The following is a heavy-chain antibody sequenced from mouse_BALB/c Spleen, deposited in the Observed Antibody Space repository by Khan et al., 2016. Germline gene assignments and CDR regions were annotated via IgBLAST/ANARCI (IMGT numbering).Heavy chain of an antibody. CDR1: GYSFTNYG. D-gene: IGHD2-4*01. J-gene: IGHJ3*01. V-gene: IGHV9-3*02. CDR2: IDTNTGEP. Sequence: QIQLVQSGPELKKPGETVKISCKASGYSFTNYGMNWVKQAPGKGLKWMGWIDTNTGEPTYAEEFKGRFAFSLETSAITAYLQINNLKNDDTATYFCALGGYDYAVFAYWGQGTPVTVSA. CDR3: ALGGYDYAVFAY.